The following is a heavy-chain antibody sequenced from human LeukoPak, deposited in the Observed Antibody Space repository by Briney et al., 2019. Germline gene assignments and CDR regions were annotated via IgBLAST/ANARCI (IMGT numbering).Heavy chain of an antibody. CDR2: INPNSGGT. Sequence: ASVKVSCKASGYTFTGYYMHWVRQAPGQGLEWMGCINPNSGGTNYAQKFQGWVTMTRDTSISTAYMELSRLRSDDTAVYYCALLGYCSSTSCYKLNDYWGQGTLVTVSS. D-gene: IGHD2-2*02. CDR3: ALLGYCSSTSCYKLNDY. CDR1: GYTFTGYY. V-gene: IGHV1-2*04. J-gene: IGHJ4*02.